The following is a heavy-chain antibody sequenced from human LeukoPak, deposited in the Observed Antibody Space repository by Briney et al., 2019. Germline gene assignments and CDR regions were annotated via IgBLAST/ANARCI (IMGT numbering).Heavy chain of an antibody. CDR1: GFTFSSYG. D-gene: IGHD6-19*01. Sequence: GGSLRLSCAASGFTFSSYGMHWVRQAPGKGLEWVAVIWYDGSNKYYADSVKGRFTISRDNSKNTLYLQMNSLRAGDTAVYYCARDLVGVAGVLDYWGQGTLVTVSS. CDR3: ARDLVGVAGVLDY. CDR2: IWYDGSNK. J-gene: IGHJ4*02. V-gene: IGHV3-33*01.